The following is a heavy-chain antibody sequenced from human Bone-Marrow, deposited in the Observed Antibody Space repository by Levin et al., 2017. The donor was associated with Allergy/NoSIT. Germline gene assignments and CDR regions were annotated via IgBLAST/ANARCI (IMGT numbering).Heavy chain of an antibody. CDR1: GFRFNEHG. CDR2: IDWNGANI. D-gene: IGHD6-13*01. J-gene: IGHJ4*02. CDR3: SREPYSSTWYEFDY. Sequence: GESLKISCAASGFRFNEHGMSWVRQVPGKGLEWVSGIDWNGANIGYSDSVKGRFTISRDNGKNSLYLQMNSLTAEDTALYYCSREPYSSTWYEFDYWGQGILVTVSS. V-gene: IGHV3-20*04.